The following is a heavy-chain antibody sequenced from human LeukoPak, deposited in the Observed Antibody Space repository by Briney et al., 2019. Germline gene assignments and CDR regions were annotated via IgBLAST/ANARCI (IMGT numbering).Heavy chain of an antibody. V-gene: IGHV4-59*08. J-gene: IGHJ5*02. CDR3: ARHSCSSTSCYAVVDWFDP. CDR2: VYYRGTT. CDR1: GGSISNYY. D-gene: IGHD2-2*01. Sequence: PSATLSLTCTVAGGSISNYYWSWIRQPPGKGLEWIGYVYYRGTTNYNPSLKSRVTISVDTSKNQFSLTLSSVTAADTAVYYCARHSCSSTSCYAVVDWFDPLGQGTLVTVSS.